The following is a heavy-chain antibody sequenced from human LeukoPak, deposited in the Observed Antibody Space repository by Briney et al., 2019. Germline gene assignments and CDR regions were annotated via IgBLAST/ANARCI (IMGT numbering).Heavy chain of an antibody. CDR1: DDSISDYY. V-gene: IGHV4-59*01. CDR2: IYYSGST. J-gene: IGHJ4*02. CDR3: ARVYRHSYGYHFDY. D-gene: IGHD5-18*01. Sequence: PSETLSLTCTVSDDSISDYYRGWIRQPPGKGLEWIGYIYYSGSTNYNPSLKSRVTISVDTSKNQFSLKLSSVTAADTAVYYCARVYRHSYGYHFDYWGQGTLVTVSS.